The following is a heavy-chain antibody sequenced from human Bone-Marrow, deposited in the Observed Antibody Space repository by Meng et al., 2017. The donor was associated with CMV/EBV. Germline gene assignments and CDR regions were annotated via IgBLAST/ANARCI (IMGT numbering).Heavy chain of an antibody. CDR1: GGTFSSYA. Sequence: SVKVSCKASGGTFSSYAISWVRQAPGQGLEWMGGIIPILGIANYAQKFQGRVTITADKSTSTAYMELSSLRSEDTAVYYCARDNTSEYDFWCGSHYYYGMDVWGQGTTVTVSS. CDR3: ARDNTSEYDFWCGSHYYYGMDV. J-gene: IGHJ6*02. V-gene: IGHV1-69*10. D-gene: IGHD3-3*01. CDR2: IIPILGIA.